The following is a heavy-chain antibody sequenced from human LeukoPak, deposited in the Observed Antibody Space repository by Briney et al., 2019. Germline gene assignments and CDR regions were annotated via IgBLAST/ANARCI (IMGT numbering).Heavy chain of an antibody. CDR2: INTDGSST. V-gene: IGHV3-74*01. Sequence: PGGSLRLSCAASGFTFSTYWMHWVRQAPGKGLVWVSRINTDGSSTSYADSVKGRFTISRDNAKNTLYLQMNSLRAEDTAVYYCAKDGVPELERPDSGLDYWGQGTLVTVSS. CDR3: AKDGVPELERPDSGLDY. D-gene: IGHD1-1*01. J-gene: IGHJ4*02. CDR1: GFTFSTYW.